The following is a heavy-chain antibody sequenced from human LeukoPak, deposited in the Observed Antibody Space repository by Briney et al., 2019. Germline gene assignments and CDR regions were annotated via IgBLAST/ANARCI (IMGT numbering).Heavy chain of an antibody. D-gene: IGHD5-24*01. CDR1: GGSISTYY. CDR2: IYYSGST. Sequence: SETLSLTCTVSGGSISTYYWSWIRQPPGKGLEWIGYIYYSGSTNYTPSLKSRGTISVDTSKNQFSLNLSSVTAADTAVYYCARGRSRDGYNYDYWGQGTLVTVSS. J-gene: IGHJ4*02. CDR3: ARGRSRDGYNYDY. V-gene: IGHV4-59*01.